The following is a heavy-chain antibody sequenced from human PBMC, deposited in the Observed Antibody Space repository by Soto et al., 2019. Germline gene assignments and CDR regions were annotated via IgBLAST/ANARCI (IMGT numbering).Heavy chain of an antibody. Sequence: QVQLQESGPGLVKPSETLSLTCTVSGGSISSYYWSWIRQPPGKGLEWIGYTYYSGSTNYNPPLKSRVTISVDTTKNQFSMKLSSVPAADTAVYCCARHGGDYGSGSYGWFDPWGQGTLVTVSS. V-gene: IGHV4-59*08. J-gene: IGHJ5*02. CDR3: ARHGGDYGSGSYGWFDP. CDR2: TYYSGST. D-gene: IGHD3-10*01. CDR1: GGSISSYY.